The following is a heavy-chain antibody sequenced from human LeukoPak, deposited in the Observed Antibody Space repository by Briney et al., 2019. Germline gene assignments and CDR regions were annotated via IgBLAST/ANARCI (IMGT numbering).Heavy chain of an antibody. CDR3: AGGGPASGSYYRYFDY. D-gene: IGHD1-26*01. V-gene: IGHV3-11*01. Sequence: GGYLRLSCAASGFTFSDYYMSWIRQAPGKGLEWVPYISSSGSTIYYADSVKGRFTISRDNAKNSLYLQMNSLRAEDTAVYYCAGGGPASGSYYRYFDYWGQGTLVTVSS. J-gene: IGHJ4*02. CDR1: GFTFSDYY. CDR2: ISSSGSTI.